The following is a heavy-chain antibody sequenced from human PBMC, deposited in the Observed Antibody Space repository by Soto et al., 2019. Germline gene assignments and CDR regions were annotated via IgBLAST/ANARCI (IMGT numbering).Heavy chain of an antibody. CDR3: ARDSRQQLDPDYYYGMDV. Sequence: VQLVESGGGVVQPGRSLRLSCAASGFTFSSYAMHWVRQAPGKGLEWVAVISYDGSNKYYADSVKGRFTISRDNSKNTLYLQMNSLRAEDTAVYYCARDSRQQLDPDYYYGMDVWGQGTTVTVSS. CDR1: GFTFSSYA. CDR2: ISYDGSNK. J-gene: IGHJ6*02. D-gene: IGHD6-13*01. V-gene: IGHV3-30-3*01.